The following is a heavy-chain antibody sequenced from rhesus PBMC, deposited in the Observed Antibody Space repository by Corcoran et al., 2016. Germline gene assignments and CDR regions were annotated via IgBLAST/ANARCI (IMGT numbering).Heavy chain of an antibody. CDR1: GYSLRSGYG. D-gene: IGHD6-13*01. Sequence: QVQLQESGPGLVKPSETLSLPCAVSGYSLRSGYGWSWIRQPPGKGLEWIGYIGGSSGSTNYNPSLKSRVTISKDTSKNQFSLKLSSVTAADTAVYYCAREAAAGPDYWGQGVLVTVSS. CDR3: AREAAAGPDY. CDR2: IGGSSGST. J-gene: IGHJ4*01. V-gene: IGHV4-127*01.